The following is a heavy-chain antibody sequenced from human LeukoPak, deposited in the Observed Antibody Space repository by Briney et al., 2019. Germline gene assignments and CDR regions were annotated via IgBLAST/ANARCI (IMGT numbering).Heavy chain of an antibody. V-gene: IGHV4-38-2*02. D-gene: IGHD5-18*01. J-gene: IGHJ4*02. Sequence: SETLSLTCTVSDYSISSGYYWGWIRQPPGKGLEWIGSIYHSGSTYYNPSLKSRVTISVDTSKNQFSLKLSSVTAADTAVYYCARGYSYAYYFDYWGQGTLVTVSS. CDR1: DYSISSGYY. CDR3: ARGYSYAYYFDY. CDR2: IYHSGST.